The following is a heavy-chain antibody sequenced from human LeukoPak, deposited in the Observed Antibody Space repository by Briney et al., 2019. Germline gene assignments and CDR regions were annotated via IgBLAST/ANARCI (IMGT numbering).Heavy chain of an antibody. V-gene: IGHV1-69*05. CDR3: ARDPFSYSSSWYYFDY. CDR1: GGTFSSYA. D-gene: IGHD6-13*01. Sequence: EASVKVSCKASGGTFSSYAISWVRQAPGQGLEWMGGIIPIFGTANYAQKFQGRVTITTDEFTSTAYMGLSSLRSEDTAVYYCARDPFSYSSSWYYFDYWGQGTLVTVSS. J-gene: IGHJ4*02. CDR2: IIPIFGTA.